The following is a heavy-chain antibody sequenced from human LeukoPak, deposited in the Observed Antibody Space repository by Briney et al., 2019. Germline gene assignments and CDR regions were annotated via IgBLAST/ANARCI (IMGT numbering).Heavy chain of an antibody. J-gene: IGHJ4*02. Sequence: GGSLRLSCAASGFTFDDYAMHWVRQAPGKGLEGVSGISWNSGSIGYADSVKGRFTISRDNAKNSLYLQMNSLRAEDTALYYCAKDMRRSMGQYYDILTGYYISPGFDYWGQGTLVTVSS. CDR2: ISWNSGSI. CDR3: AKDMRRSMGQYYDILTGYYISPGFDY. CDR1: GFTFDDYA. V-gene: IGHV3-9*01. D-gene: IGHD3-9*01.